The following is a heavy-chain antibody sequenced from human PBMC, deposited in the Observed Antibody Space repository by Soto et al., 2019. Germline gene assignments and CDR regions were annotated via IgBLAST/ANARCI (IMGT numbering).Heavy chain of an antibody. V-gene: IGHV1-69*12. CDR1: GGTFSSYA. J-gene: IGHJ6*02. CDR2: IIPIFGTA. Sequence: QVQLVQSGAEVKKPGASVKVSCKASGGTFSSYAITWVRQAPGQGLEWMGGIIPIFGTADYAQKFQGRVTITADESTSTAYMELSSLRSEDTAVYYCASPVATVYYYYGMDVWGQGTTVTVSS. D-gene: IGHD2-21*02. CDR3: ASPVATVYYYYGMDV.